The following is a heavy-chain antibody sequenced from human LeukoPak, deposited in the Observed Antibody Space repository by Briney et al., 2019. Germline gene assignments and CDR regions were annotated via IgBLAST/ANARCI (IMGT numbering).Heavy chain of an antibody. CDR3: RVGSSSAYYYYMDV. CDR2: IFTSGSI. D-gene: IGHD6-6*01. Sequence: PSETLSLTCTVSGGSISSYYWSWIRQPAGKGLEWIGRIFTSGSINYNPSLKSRVTMSVDTSKNQFSLKLSSVTAADTAVYYCRVGSSSAYYYYMDVWGKGTTVTVSS. CDR1: GGSISSYY. J-gene: IGHJ6*03. V-gene: IGHV4-4*07.